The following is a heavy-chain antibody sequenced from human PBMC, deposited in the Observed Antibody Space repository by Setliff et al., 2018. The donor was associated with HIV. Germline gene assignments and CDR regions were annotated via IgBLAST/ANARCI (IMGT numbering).Heavy chain of an antibody. Sequence: GGSLRLSCAASGFTFSSYWMSWVRQAPGKGLEWVATIKEDGSEKYYADSVRGRFTISRDNSKNTLYLQMNSLRAEDTALYYCARKYYYDSSGYYSFDYWGQGALVTVSS. CDR1: GFTFSSYW. J-gene: IGHJ4*02. CDR2: IKEDGSEK. D-gene: IGHD3-22*01. V-gene: IGHV3-7*03. CDR3: ARKYYYDSSGYYSFDY.